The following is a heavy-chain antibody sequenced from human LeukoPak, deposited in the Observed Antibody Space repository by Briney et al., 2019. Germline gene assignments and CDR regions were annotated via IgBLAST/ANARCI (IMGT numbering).Heavy chain of an antibody. Sequence: GGSLRLSCAASGFTFSSYGMHWVRQAPGKGLQWVAVIWHDGSNKYYEDSVKGRFTISRDNSKDTLYLQMNSLRAEDTAVYYCARDQGYYDYVWGSYPFAYWGQGTLVTVSS. D-gene: IGHD3-16*02. V-gene: IGHV3-33*01. CDR2: IWHDGSNK. CDR1: GFTFSSYG. J-gene: IGHJ4*02. CDR3: ARDQGYYDYVWGSYPFAY.